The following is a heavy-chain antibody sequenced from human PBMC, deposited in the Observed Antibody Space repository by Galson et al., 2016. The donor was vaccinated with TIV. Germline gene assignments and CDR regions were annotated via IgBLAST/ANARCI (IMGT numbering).Heavy chain of an antibody. CDR3: ARERSPSLRYFDWLKNYSLDV. J-gene: IGHJ6*02. D-gene: IGHD3-9*01. CDR2: IWFDGGNK. V-gene: IGHV3-33*01. Sequence: SLRLSCAASGFTFSLYGMHWVRQAPGKGLEWVAVIWFDGGNKYYADSVKGRFTLSRDNSQNTLYLQMGSLRAEDTAVYYCARERSPSLRYFDWLKNYSLDVWGQGTTVTVSS. CDR1: GFTFSLYG.